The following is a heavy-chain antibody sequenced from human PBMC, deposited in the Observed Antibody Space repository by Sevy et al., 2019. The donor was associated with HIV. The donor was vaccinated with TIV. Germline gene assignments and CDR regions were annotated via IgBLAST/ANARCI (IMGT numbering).Heavy chain of an antibody. CDR3: ARDWGLLWCGEFPGTFDY. D-gene: IGHD3-10*01. J-gene: IGHJ4*02. V-gene: IGHV3-30-3*01. Sequence: GGSLRLSCAASGFTFSSYAMHWVRQAPGKGLEWVAVISYDGSNKYYADSVKGRFTISRDNSKNTLYLQMNSLRAEDTAVYYCARDWGLLWCGEFPGTFDYWGQGTLVTVSS. CDR1: GFTFSSYA. CDR2: ISYDGSNK.